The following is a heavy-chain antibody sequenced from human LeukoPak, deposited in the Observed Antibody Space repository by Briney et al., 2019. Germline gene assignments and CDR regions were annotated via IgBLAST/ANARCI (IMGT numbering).Heavy chain of an antibody. CDR2: ISYDGTNK. Sequence: GGSLRLSCAASGFTFSSYAINWVRQAPGKGLEWVAVISYDGTNKNYADSVKGRFTISRDSSKNTVYLEMDSLRGEDTAVYYCARDPEHYGSGSYLDYWGQGSLVTVSS. CDR3: ARDPEHYGSGSYLDY. V-gene: IGHV3-30-3*01. D-gene: IGHD3-10*01. J-gene: IGHJ4*02. CDR1: GFTFSSYA.